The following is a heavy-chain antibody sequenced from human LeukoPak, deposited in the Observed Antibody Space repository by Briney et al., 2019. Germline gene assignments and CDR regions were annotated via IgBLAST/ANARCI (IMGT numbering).Heavy chain of an antibody. V-gene: IGHV3-64*01. CDR3: VSRDGSEY. Sequence: SGGSLTLSCAASGFTFSNYAMHWARQAPGKGLEYVSAISSSGRSTYYANSVKGRFTISRDNSKKTLYLQMGSLRAEDMAVYYSVSRDGSEYWGQGTLVTVSS. J-gene: IGHJ4*02. D-gene: IGHD5-24*01. CDR1: GFTFSNYA. CDR2: ISSSGRST.